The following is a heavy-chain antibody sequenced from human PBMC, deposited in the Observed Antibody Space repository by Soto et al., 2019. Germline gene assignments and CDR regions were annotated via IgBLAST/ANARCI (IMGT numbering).Heavy chain of an antibody. V-gene: IGHV4-34*01. CDR2: INHSGST. CDR3: ARGRAFYSSNVRGGYYYYCGMDV. CDR1: GGSFSGYY. J-gene: IGHJ6*02. D-gene: IGHD6-13*01. Sequence: SETLSLTCAVYGGSFSGYYWSWIRQPPGKGLEWIGEINHSGSTNYNPSLKGRVTISVDTSKNQFSLKLSSVTAADTAVYYCARGRAFYSSNVRGGYYYYCGMDVGGLGTTVTVSS.